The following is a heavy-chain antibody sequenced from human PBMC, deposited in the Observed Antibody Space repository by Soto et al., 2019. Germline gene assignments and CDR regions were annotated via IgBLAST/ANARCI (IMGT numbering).Heavy chain of an antibody. CDR1: GFTFSSYA. V-gene: IGHV3-23*01. D-gene: IGHD7-27*01. CDR2: ISVSGSST. Sequence: GGSLRLSCAASGFTFSSYAMSWVRQAPGKGLEWVSTISVSGSSTYFADSVKGRFTISRDNAKNTVLLQTNSLRAEDTAVYYCAREQTGDGLRGFDIWGQGTXVTVSS. CDR3: AREQTGDGLRGFDI. J-gene: IGHJ3*02.